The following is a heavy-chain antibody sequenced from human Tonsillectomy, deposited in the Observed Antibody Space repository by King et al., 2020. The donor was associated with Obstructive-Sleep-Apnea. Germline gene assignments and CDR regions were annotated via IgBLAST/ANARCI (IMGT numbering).Heavy chain of an antibody. CDR3: AREGGEHYGAFDI. Sequence: VQLVESGGGVVQPGRSLRLSCAASGFTFSSYGMHWVRQAPGKGLEWLAVIWYDGSNKYYADSVKGRFTISRDNSKNTLYLKMNSLRAEDTAVYYCAREGGEHYGAFDIWGQGTMVTVSS. J-gene: IGHJ3*02. CDR2: IWYDGSNK. D-gene: IGHD3-10*01. V-gene: IGHV3-33*01. CDR1: GFTFSSYG.